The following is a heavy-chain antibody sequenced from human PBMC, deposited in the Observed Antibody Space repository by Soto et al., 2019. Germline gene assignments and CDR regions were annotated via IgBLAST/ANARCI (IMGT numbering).Heavy chain of an antibody. J-gene: IGHJ4*01. CDR1: GFSLSTSGVG. Sequence: QITLKESGPTLVKPTQTLTLTCTFSGFSLSTSGVGVGWIRQPPGKALEWLALIYWDDDKDYSPSLKSRLTITKDTSKTQVVLIMTNMDPVDTATYYCAHGTHGSGIGTSFDYWVHGTLVTVSS. CDR3: AHGTHGSGIGTSFDY. V-gene: IGHV2-5*02. CDR2: IYWDDDK. D-gene: IGHD3-10*01.